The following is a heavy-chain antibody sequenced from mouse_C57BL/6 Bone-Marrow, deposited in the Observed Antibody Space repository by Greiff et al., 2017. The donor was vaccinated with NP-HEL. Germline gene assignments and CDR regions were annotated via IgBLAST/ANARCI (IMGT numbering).Heavy chain of an antibody. V-gene: IGHV1-26*01. CDR3: ARGVLPYAMDY. CDR1: GYTITDYY. Sequence: EVQLQQSGPELVKPGASVKISCKASGYTITDYYMNWVKQSHGKSLEWIGDINPNNGGTSYNQKFKGKATLTVDKSSSTAYMELRSLTSEDSAVYYCARGVLPYAMDYWGQGTSVTVSS. CDR2: INPNNGGT. D-gene: IGHD2-14*01. J-gene: IGHJ4*01.